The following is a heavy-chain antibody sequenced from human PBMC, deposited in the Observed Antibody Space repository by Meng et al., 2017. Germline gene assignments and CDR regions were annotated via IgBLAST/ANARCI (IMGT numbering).Heavy chain of an antibody. J-gene: IGHJ4*02. Sequence: QLELQQWVAGLFKPSETLSLTCAVYGWSFSGYSWSWIRQPPGKGREWTGEINHSGSTNYNPSLKSRVTMSLDTSKNQFSLRLSSVTAADTAVYYCARSHSVTIVAFDYWGQGTLVTVSS. CDR1: GWSFSGYS. D-gene: IGHD4-17*01. CDR2: INHSGST. CDR3: ARSHSVTIVAFDY. V-gene: IGHV4-34*01.